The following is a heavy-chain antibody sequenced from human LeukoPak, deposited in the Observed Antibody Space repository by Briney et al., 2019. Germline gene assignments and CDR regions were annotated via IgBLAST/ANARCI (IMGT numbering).Heavy chain of an antibody. CDR1: GYTFTGYY. J-gene: IGHJ4*02. CDR2: INPNSGGT. Sequence: GASVKVSCKASGYTFTGYYMHWVRQAPGQGLEWMGWINPNSGGTNYAQKFQGRVTMTRDTSISTAYMELSRLRSDDTAVYYCARGPEYSSGWHFDYWGQGTLVTVSS. D-gene: IGHD6-19*01. CDR3: ARGPEYSSGWHFDY. V-gene: IGHV1-2*02.